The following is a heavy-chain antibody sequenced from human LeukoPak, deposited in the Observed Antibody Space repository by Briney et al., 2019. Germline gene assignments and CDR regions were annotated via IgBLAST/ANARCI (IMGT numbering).Heavy chain of an antibody. J-gene: IGHJ5*02. Sequence: GSLRLSCAASGFTFSNYRMNWVRQAPGKGLEWISYISSSGTTIYYADSAKGRFTISRDNAKNSLYLQMNSLRAEDTAVYYCARQNVVPAAIDVYNWFDPWGQGTLVTVSS. CDR2: ISSSGTTI. CDR3: ARQNVVPAAIDVYNWFDP. CDR1: GFTFSNYR. D-gene: IGHD2-2*02. V-gene: IGHV3-48*04.